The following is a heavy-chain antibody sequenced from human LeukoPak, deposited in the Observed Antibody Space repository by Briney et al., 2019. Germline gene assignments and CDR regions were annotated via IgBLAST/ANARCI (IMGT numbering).Heavy chain of an antibody. D-gene: IGHD6-19*01. CDR1: GYTFTSYG. Sequence: ASVKVSCKASGYTFTSYGISWVRQAPGQGLEWMGWISAYNGNTNYVQKLQGRVTMTTDTSTSTAYMELRSLRSDDTAVYYCARVYKSSSGLTPLAPWGQGTLVTVSS. V-gene: IGHV1-18*01. J-gene: IGHJ5*02. CDR2: ISAYNGNT. CDR3: ARVYKSSSGLTPLAP.